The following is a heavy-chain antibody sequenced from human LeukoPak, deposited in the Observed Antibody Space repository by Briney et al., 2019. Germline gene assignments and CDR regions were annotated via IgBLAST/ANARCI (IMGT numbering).Heavy chain of an antibody. D-gene: IGHD5-18*01. V-gene: IGHV1-18*01. Sequence: ASVKVSSKASGYTFTSYVISWVRQALGQGREWMGWISAYNGNTNYAQKLQGRVTMTTDTFTSTAYMELRSLRSDDTAVYYCARGGRGYSDYWGQGTLVTVSS. J-gene: IGHJ4*02. CDR1: GYTFTSYV. CDR2: ISAYNGNT. CDR3: ARGGRGYSDY.